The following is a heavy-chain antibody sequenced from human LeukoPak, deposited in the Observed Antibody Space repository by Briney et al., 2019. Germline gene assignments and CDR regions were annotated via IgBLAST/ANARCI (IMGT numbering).Heavy chain of an antibody. CDR3: AADRERDPSCYYLV. CDR1: GFTFSTYW. D-gene: IGHD3-22*01. V-gene: IGHV3-30*03. J-gene: IGHJ1*01. Sequence: GGSLRLSCSASGFTFSTYWMSWVRQAPGKGLEWVAVISYDGSNKYYADSVKGRFTISRDNSKNTLFLQMNSLRAEDSAVYYCAADRERDPSCYYLVGGQGTLITVSS. CDR2: ISYDGSNK.